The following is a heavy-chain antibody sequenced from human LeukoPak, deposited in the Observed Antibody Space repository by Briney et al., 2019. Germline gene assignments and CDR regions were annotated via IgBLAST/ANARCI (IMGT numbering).Heavy chain of an antibody. J-gene: IGHJ4*02. V-gene: IGHV4-31*03. Sequence: PSQTLSLTCTVSGGSISSGGYYWSWIRQHPGKGLEWIGYIYHSGSTYYNPSLKSRVTISVDASKNQFSLNLSSVTAADTAVYFCARENYGDYSSHGDWGQGTLVAVSS. CDR3: ARENYGDYSSHGD. CDR1: GGSISSGGYY. CDR2: IYHSGST. D-gene: IGHD4-17*01.